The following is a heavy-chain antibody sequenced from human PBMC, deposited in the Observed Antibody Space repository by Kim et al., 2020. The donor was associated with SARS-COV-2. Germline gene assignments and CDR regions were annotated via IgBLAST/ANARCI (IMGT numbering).Heavy chain of an antibody. CDR2: IYYSGST. D-gene: IGHD3-10*01. CDR3: ARGYYDSGSYFND. V-gene: IGHV4-59*12. CDR1: GGSNSSYY. J-gene: IGHJ4*02. Sequence: SETLSLTCTVSGGSNSSYYWNWIRQPPGKGLEWIGYIYYSGSTNYNPSLKSRVTISIDTSKNQFSLKLSSVTAADTAMYYCARGYYDSGSYFNDWGQGTL.